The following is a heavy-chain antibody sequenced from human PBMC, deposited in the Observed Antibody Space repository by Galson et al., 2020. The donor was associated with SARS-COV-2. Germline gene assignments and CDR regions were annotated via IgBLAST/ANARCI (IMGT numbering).Heavy chain of an antibody. D-gene: IGHD3-10*01. V-gene: IGHV3-23*01. CDR1: ASAFSTYA. Sequence: GSLRLSCAASASAFSTYAMAWVRQVPGKGLQFVSSILRSGDKTWYADSVKGRFTISRDNSKNTLYLQMNSLRAEDTAIYYCAKVFLGRYFDYWGQGTLVTVSS. CDR3: AKVFLGRYFDY. J-gene: IGHJ4*02. CDR2: ILRSGDKT.